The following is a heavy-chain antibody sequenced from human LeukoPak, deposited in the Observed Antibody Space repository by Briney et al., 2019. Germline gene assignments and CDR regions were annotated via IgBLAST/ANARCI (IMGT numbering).Heavy chain of an antibody. V-gene: IGHV4-39*01. D-gene: IGHD3-10*01. CDR1: GGSNSSSSYY. Sequence: SETLSLTCTVSGGSNSSSSYYWGWIRQPPGKRLEWIGSIYYSGSTYYNPSLKSRVTISVDTSKNQFSLKLSSVTAADTAVYYCARHGPPRSAPGWFDPWGQGTLVTVSS. CDR2: IYYSGST. J-gene: IGHJ5*02. CDR3: ARHGPPRSAPGWFDP.